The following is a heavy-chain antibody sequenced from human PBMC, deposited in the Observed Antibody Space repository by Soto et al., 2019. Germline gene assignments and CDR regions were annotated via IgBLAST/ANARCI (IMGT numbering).Heavy chain of an antibody. D-gene: IGHD2-2*03. Sequence: GESLKISCKGSGYSFTNYWIGWVRQMPGKGLEWMGIIYPGDSDTKYSPSFEGQVTISADTXISTAYLQWSSLKASDTAIYYSXRHVRVGIVVVSGEKAKSHCSYYGMDVWGQGTKVTVYS. CDR2: IYPGDSDT. V-gene: IGHV5-51*01. J-gene: IGHJ6*02. CDR1: GYSFTNYW. CDR3: XRHVRVGIVVVSGEKAKSHCSYYGMDV.